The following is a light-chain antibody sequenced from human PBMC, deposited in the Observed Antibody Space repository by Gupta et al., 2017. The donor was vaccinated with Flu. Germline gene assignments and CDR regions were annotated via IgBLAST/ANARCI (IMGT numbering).Light chain of an antibody. CDR1: NSNFWSNY. J-gene: IGLJ3*02. CDR2: RRN. V-gene: IGLV1-47*01. Sequence: QSVLTQPPSASGTPGQTVTISCSGSNSNFWSNYVYWYQQLPGTAPKLLIYRRNQRPSGVPNRFSGSKSGTSASLAISGRRSEDEADYYCASWDDSLSGSWVFGGGTKLTVL. CDR3: ASWDDSLSGSWV.